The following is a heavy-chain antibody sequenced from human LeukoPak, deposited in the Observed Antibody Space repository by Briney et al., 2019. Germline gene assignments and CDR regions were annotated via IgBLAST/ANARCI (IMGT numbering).Heavy chain of an antibody. J-gene: IGHJ6*03. Sequence: GASVKVSCKASGGTFSSYAISWVRQAPGQGLEWMGGIIPIFGTANYAQKFQGRVTITADKSTSTAYMELSSLRSEDTAVYYCARDGLGALGGNPNYYYYYMDVWGKGTTVTVSS. CDR3: ARDGLGALGGNPNYYYYYMDV. D-gene: IGHD4-23*01. V-gene: IGHV1-69*06. CDR2: IIPIFGTA. CDR1: GGTFSSYA.